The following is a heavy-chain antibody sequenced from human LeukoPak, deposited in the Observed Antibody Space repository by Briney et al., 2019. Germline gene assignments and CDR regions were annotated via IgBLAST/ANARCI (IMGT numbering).Heavy chain of an antibody. CDR2: INGSGGST. J-gene: IGHJ3*01. V-gene: IGHV3-23*01. D-gene: IGHD3-3*01. Sequence: GGSLRLSCAASGFTFSSYAMSWVRQAPGKGLEWVSAINGSGGSTYYADSVKGRFTISRDNSKNTLYLQMNRLRTKDTAVYYCAKDQMPSHNDFWRGHNFNDAFDVWGRGTTVIVSS. CDR3: AKDQMPSHNDFWRGHNFNDAFDV. CDR1: GFTFSSYA.